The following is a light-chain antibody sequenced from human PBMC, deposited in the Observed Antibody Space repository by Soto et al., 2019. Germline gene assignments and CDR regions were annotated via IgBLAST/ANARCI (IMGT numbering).Light chain of an antibody. Sequence: SVLTHPATVSGSPGQSITISCTGTSSDVGGYNYVSWYQQHPGKAPKLMIYDVSNRPSGVSNRFSGSKSGNTASLTISGLQAEXEADYYCSSYTSSSTHYVFGTGTKATVL. CDR2: DVS. J-gene: IGLJ1*01. CDR1: SSDVGGYNY. CDR3: SSYTSSSTHYV. V-gene: IGLV2-14*01.